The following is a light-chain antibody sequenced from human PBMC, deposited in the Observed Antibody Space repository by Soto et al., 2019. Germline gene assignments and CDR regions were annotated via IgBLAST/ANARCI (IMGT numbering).Light chain of an antibody. CDR3: QQYGSASYT. CDR1: QSVSSSY. Sequence: EIVLTQSPGTLSLSPGERATLSCRASQSVSSSYLAWYQQKPGQAPRLLIYGAFSRATGTPDRFSGSGSGTDFALTISRLEPEEFAVYYCQQYGSASYTFGQGTKLEIK. J-gene: IGKJ2*01. CDR2: GAF. V-gene: IGKV3-20*01.